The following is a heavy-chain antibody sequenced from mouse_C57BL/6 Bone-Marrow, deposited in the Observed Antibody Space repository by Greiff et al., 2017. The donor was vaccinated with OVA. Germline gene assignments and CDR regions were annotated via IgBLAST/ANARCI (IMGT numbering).Heavy chain of an antibody. Sequence: EVHLVESGGDLVKPGGSLKLSCAASGFTFSSYGMSWVRQTPDKRLEWVATISSGGSYTYYPDSVKGRFTISRDNAKNTLYLQMSSLKSEDTAMYYCARHDYSNSFAYWGQGTLVTVSA. CDR2: ISSGGSYT. V-gene: IGHV5-6*01. D-gene: IGHD2-5*01. CDR3: ARHDYSNSFAY. CDR1: GFTFSSYG. J-gene: IGHJ3*01.